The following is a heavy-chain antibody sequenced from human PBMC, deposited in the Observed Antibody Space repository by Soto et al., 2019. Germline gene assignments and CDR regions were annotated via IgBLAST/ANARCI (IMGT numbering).Heavy chain of an antibody. D-gene: IGHD2-2*01. CDR3: ARVPDLDDCSKTSCLYYFDY. V-gene: IGHV3-23*01. J-gene: IGHJ4*02. Sequence: EVQLLGSGGGLVQPGGSLRLSCVASGFTFSSYVMRWVRQAPGKGLEWVLTINGHGDTTYYADSVKGRFIISRDNSKNSLYLQMNSLRAEDTAVYYCARVPDLDDCSKTSCLYYFDYWGQGALVTVSS. CDR2: INGHGDTT. CDR1: GFTFSSYV.